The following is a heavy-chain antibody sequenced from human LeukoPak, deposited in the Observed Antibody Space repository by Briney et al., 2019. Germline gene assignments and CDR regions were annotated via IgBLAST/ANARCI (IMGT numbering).Heavy chain of an antibody. V-gene: IGHV5-51*01. CDR1: GYSFTSYW. J-gene: IGHJ3*02. Sequence: GESLKISCKGSGYSFTSYWIGWVRQMPGKGLEWMGIIYPGDSDTRYSPPFQGQVTISADKSISTAYLQWGSLKASDTAMYYCARHSYYYDSSGYYHGDAFDIWGQGTMVTVSS. CDR3: ARHSYYYDSSGYYHGDAFDI. D-gene: IGHD3-22*01. CDR2: IYPGDSDT.